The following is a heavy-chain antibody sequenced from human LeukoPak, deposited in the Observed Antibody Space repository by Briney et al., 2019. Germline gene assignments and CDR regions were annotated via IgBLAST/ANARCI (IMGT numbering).Heavy chain of an antibody. Sequence: SETLSLTCTVSGDSISSGDFYWSWVRQPPGKGLEWIAYIHHSGSAFYSRSLKRRVTISVDSSKNQFSLRLTSVTAADTAVYFCARDRAVDAGGIDVWGQGTLVTVSP. V-gene: IGHV4-30-4*01. D-gene: IGHD5-18*01. CDR2: IHHSGSA. CDR1: GDSISSGDFY. J-gene: IGHJ4*02. CDR3: ARDRAVDAGGIDV.